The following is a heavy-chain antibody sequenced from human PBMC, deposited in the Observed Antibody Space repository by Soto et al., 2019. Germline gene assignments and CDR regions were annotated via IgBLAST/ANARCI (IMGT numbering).Heavy chain of an antibody. Sequence: QVQLVQSGAEVKKPGSSVKVSCKASGGTFSSYAISWVRQAPGQGLEWMGGIIPIFGTANYAQKFQGRVTITADESTSTAYMELSSLRSEDTAVYSCEGIAAAGTLEIDYYGMDVWGQGTTVTVSS. CDR2: IIPIFGTA. V-gene: IGHV1-69*12. J-gene: IGHJ6*02. CDR3: EGIAAAGTLEIDYYGMDV. D-gene: IGHD6-13*01. CDR1: GGTFSSYA.